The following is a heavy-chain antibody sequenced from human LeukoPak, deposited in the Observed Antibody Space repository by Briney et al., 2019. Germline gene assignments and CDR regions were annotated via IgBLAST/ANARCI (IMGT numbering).Heavy chain of an antibody. CDR1: GLRFSDTY. V-gene: IGHV3-11*01. CDR3: ARAQGAGPAGHFDF. D-gene: IGHD1-1*01. CDR2: IDNSGTYM. Sequence: PGGSLRLSCATSGLRFSDTYMSWIRQAPGKGLEWISYIDNSGTYMRYADSIQGRFTISRDNAENSLFLQMNSLRREDTAMYYCARAQGAGPAGHFDFWGRGALVTVSS. J-gene: IGHJ2*01.